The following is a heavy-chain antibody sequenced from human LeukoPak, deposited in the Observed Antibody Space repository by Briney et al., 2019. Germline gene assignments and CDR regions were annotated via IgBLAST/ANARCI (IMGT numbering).Heavy chain of an antibody. CDR3: ARVIHYDYVWGSYRIDY. CDR2: INHSGST. V-gene: IGHV4-34*01. CDR1: GGSFSGYY. D-gene: IGHD3-16*02. J-gene: IGHJ4*02. Sequence: SETLSLTCAVYGGSFSGYYWSWIRQPPGKGLEWIGGINHSGSTNYNPSLKSRVTISVDTSKNQFSLKLSSVTAADTAVYYCARVIHYDYVWGSYRIDYWGQGTLVTVSS.